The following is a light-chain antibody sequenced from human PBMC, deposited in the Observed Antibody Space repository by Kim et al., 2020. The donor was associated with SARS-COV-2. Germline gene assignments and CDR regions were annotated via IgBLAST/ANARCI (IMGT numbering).Light chain of an antibody. V-gene: IGLV6-57*03. Sequence: NFMLTQPHSVSESPGKTVTISCTRSSGSIASNYVQWYQQRPGSAPSTVIYEDNQRPSGVPDRFSGSIDSSSNSASLTISGLKTEDEADYYCQSYDRSILWVFGRRTQLTLL. CDR1: SGSIASNY. J-gene: IGLJ3*02. CDR3: QSYDRSILWV. CDR2: EDN.